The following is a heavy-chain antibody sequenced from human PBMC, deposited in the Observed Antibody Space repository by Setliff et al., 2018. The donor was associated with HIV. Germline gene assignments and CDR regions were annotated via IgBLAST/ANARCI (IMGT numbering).Heavy chain of an antibody. Sequence: PSETLSLTCTVSGGSISSSSYYWGWIRQPPGKGLEWIGSIYYSGSTYYNPPLKSRVTISVDTSKNQFSLKLSSVTAADTAVYYCARHRGSSSTSLYNWFDPWGQGTLVTVSS. J-gene: IGHJ5*02. CDR3: ARHRGSSSTSLYNWFDP. V-gene: IGHV4-39*01. D-gene: IGHD2-2*01. CDR2: IYYSGST. CDR1: GGSISSSSYY.